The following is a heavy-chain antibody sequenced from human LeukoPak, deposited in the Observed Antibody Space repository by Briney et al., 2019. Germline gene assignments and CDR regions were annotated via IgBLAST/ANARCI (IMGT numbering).Heavy chain of an antibody. CDR3: AREWDSGSYYLGYFDY. CDR1: GFTFSDHY. D-gene: IGHD1-26*01. CDR2: IRNKANSYTT. J-gene: IGHJ4*02. Sequence: QPGGSLRLSCAASGFTFSDHYMDCVRQAPGKGLEWVGRIRNKANSYTTEYAASVKGRFTISRDDSKNSLYLQMNSLKCEDTAVYYCAREWDSGSYYLGYFDYWGQGTLVTVSS. V-gene: IGHV3-72*01.